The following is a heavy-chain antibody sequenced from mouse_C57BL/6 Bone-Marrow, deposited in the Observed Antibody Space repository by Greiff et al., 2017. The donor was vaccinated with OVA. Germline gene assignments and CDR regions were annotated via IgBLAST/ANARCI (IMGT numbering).Heavy chain of an antibody. CDR1: GFTFSSYA. CDR2: ISDGGSYT. CDR3: ARAFRTLFAY. V-gene: IGHV5-4*03. Sequence: VKLVESGGGLVKPGGSLKLSCAASGFTFSSYAMSWVRQTPEKRLEWVATISDGGSYTYYPDNVKGRFTISRDNAKNNLYLQMSHLKSEDTAMYYCARAFRTLFAYWGQGTLVTVAA. J-gene: IGHJ3*01.